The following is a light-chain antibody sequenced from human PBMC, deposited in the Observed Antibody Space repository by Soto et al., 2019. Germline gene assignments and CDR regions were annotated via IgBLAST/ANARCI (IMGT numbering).Light chain of an antibody. CDR1: SSDVGRYKF. CDR3: SSSTSTSTLMI. J-gene: IGLJ2*01. V-gene: IGLV2-14*01. Sequence: QSALTQPASVSGSPGQSITISCTGTSSDVGRYKFVSWYQQYPGKAPRLMMYEVSNRPSGVSNRFSGSKSGNTASLTISGLQTEDEAIYSCSSSTSTSTLMIFGGGTKLTVL. CDR2: EVS.